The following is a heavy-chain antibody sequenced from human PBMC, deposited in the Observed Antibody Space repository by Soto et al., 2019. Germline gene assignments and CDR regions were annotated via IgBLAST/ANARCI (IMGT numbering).Heavy chain of an antibody. J-gene: IGHJ6*02. CDR3: AKDRRGSSPSSYGMDV. CDR1: GFTFSSYG. CDR2: ISYDGSNK. V-gene: IGHV3-30*18. D-gene: IGHD6-6*01. Sequence: GGSLRLSCAASGFTFSSYGMHWVRQAPGKGLEWVAVISYDGSNKYYADSVKGRFTISRDNSKNTLYLQMNSLRAEDTAVYYCAKDRRGSSPSSYGMDVWGQGTTVTVSS.